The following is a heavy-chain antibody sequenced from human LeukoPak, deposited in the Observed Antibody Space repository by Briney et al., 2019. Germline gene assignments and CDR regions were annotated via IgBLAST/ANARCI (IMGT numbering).Heavy chain of an antibody. D-gene: IGHD3-22*01. V-gene: IGHV4-59*01. Sequence: EPSETLSLTCTVSGGSISSYYWSWIRQPPGKGLEWIGYIYYSGSTNYNPSLKSRVTISVDTSKNQFSLKLSSVTAADTAVYYCARGYYYDSRTYYFDYWGQGTLVTVSS. CDR1: GGSISSYY. J-gene: IGHJ4*02. CDR3: ARGYYYDSRTYYFDY. CDR2: IYYSGST.